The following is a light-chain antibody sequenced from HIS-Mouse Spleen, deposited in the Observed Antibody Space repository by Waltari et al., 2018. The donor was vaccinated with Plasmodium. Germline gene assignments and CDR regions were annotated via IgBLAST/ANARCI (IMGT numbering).Light chain of an antibody. V-gene: IGLV2-11*01. CDR3: CSYAGSYTFV. Sequence: QSALTQPRSVPRSPGPSVTISCTGTSSDVGGYNYVSWYQQHPGKAPKLMIYDVSKRPSGVPDRFSGAKSGNTASLTISGLQAEDEADYYCCSYAGSYTFVFGTGTKVTVL. CDR1: SSDVGGYNY. CDR2: DVS. J-gene: IGLJ1*01.